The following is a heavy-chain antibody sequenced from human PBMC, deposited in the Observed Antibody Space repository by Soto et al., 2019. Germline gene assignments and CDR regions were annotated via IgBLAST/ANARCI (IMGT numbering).Heavy chain of an antibody. D-gene: IGHD6-13*01. CDR2: IYHSGST. CDR3: SRAYSSRNPPGFDP. J-gene: IGHJ5*02. CDR1: GYSISSGYY. Sequence: SETLSLTCAVSGYSISSGYYWGWIRQPPGKGLECIGSIYHSGSTYYNPSLKSRVTISVDTSKNQFSLNLSSVTAADTAVYYCSRAYSSRNPPGFDPWGPGTLVTFSS. V-gene: IGHV4-38-2*01.